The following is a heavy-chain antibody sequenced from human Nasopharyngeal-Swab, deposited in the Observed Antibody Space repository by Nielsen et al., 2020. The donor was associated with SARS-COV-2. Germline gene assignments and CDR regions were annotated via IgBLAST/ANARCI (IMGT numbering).Heavy chain of an antibody. CDR3: AKDHKMDSGGGVGYMDV. CDR2: IRYDGFNQ. D-gene: IGHD3-16*01. J-gene: IGHJ6*03. CDR1: GFTFSSYG. V-gene: IGHV3-30*02. Sequence: GGSLRLSCAASGFTFSSYGMHWVRQAPGEGLEWVAFIRYDGFNQHYVDSVKGRFPISRDSFKNTLYLQLNSLRAEDTAVYYCAKDHKMDSGGGVGYMDVWGKGTTVTVSS.